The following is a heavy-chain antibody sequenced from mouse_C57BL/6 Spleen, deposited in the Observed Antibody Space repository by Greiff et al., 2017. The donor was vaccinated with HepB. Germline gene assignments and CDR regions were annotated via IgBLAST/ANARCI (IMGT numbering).Heavy chain of an antibody. D-gene: IGHD1-1*01. CDR3: SRSPITTVVPYAMDY. V-gene: IGHV1-55*01. J-gene: IGHJ4*01. CDR2: IYPGSGST. Sequence: QVQLQQPGAELVKPGASVKMSCKASGYTFTSYWITWVKQRPGQGLEWIGDIYPGSGSTNYNEKFKSKATLTVDTSSSTAYMQLSSLTSEDSAVYYCSRSPITTVVPYAMDYWGQGTSVTVSS. CDR1: GYTFTSYW.